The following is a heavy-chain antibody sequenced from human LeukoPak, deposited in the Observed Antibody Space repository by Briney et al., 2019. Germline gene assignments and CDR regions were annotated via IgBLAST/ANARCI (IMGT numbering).Heavy chain of an antibody. V-gene: IGHV4-39*07. D-gene: IGHD4-23*01. CDR2: IYYSGST. CDR3: ARTYYGGNYMDV. J-gene: IGHJ6*03. CDR1: GGSISSSSYY. Sequence: SETLSLTCTVSGGSISSSSYYWGWIRQPPGKGLEWIGSIYYSGSTYYNPSLKSRVTISVDTSKNQFSLKLSSVTAADTAVYYCARTYYGGNYMDVWGKGTTVTVSS.